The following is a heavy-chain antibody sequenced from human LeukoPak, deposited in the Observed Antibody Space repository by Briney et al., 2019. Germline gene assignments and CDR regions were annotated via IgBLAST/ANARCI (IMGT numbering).Heavy chain of an antibody. Sequence: GGSLRLSCAASGFTFSSYGMHWVRQAPGKGLEWVSLIYSGGTIYSADSVKGRFTISRDNSKNTLYLQMNSLRAEDTAFYYCARGMEQQLAFDSWGQGTLVTVSS. V-gene: IGHV3-NL1*01. J-gene: IGHJ4*02. CDR3: ARGMEQQLAFDS. CDR1: GFTFSSYG. D-gene: IGHD6-13*01. CDR2: IYSGGTI.